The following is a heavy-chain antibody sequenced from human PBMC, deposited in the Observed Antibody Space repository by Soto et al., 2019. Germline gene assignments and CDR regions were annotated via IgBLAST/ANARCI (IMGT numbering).Heavy chain of an antibody. Sequence: ASVKVSCKASGYTFTSYYMHWVRQAPGQGLEWMGIINPSGGSTSYAQKFQGRVTMTRDTSTSTVYMELSSLRSEDTAVYYCAKVSLDGSGGSRVRQPFDYWGQGTLVTVSS. CDR3: AKVSLDGSGGSRVRQPFDY. J-gene: IGHJ4*02. V-gene: IGHV1-46*01. CDR1: GYTFTSYY. D-gene: IGHD2-15*01. CDR2: INPSGGST.